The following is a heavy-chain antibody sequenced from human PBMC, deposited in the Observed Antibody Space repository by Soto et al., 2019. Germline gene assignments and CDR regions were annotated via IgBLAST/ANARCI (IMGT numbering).Heavy chain of an antibody. J-gene: IGHJ4*02. CDR3: ARANSYGCFDY. Sequence: QVQLVESGGGVVQPGRSLRLSCAASGFTFSSYGMHWVRQAPGEGLEWVAVIWYDGSNKYYADSVKGRFTISRDNSKNTLYLQMNSLRAEDTAVYYGARANSYGCFDYWGQGTLVTVSS. D-gene: IGHD5-18*01. CDR1: GFTFSSYG. CDR2: IWYDGSNK. V-gene: IGHV3-33*01.